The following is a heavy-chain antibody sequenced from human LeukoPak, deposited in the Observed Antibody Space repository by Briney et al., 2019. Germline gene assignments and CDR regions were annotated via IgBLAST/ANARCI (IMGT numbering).Heavy chain of an antibody. CDR1: GFTFSYDG. V-gene: IGHV3-30*02. CDR2: IWSYENNQ. J-gene: IGHJ3*01. CDR3: AKDRTAVYGDFDVDAFDV. D-gene: IGHD4-17*01. Sequence: GGSLRLSCAASGFTFSYDGVHWVRQAPGEGLGWGAFIWSYENNQYYAESVKGRFTISRDNSKNMLYLEMNSLRAEDTAVYYCAKDRTAVYGDFDVDAFDVWGQGTWVTVSS.